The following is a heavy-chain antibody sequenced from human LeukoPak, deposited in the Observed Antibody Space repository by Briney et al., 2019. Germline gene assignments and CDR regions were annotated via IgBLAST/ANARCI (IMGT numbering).Heavy chain of an antibody. CDR2: TYYRSKCYN. CDR1: GDSVSSNSAA. D-gene: IGHD4-17*01. CDR3: ARGPGLRMGAFDI. Sequence: SQTLSLTCAISGDSVSSNSAAWNWIRQSPSRCLEWLGRTYYRSKCYNDSAVSVKSRITIGPDTSKNQFSLQLNSVTPEDTAVYYCARGPGLRMGAFDIWGQGTMVTVSS. V-gene: IGHV6-1*01. J-gene: IGHJ3*02.